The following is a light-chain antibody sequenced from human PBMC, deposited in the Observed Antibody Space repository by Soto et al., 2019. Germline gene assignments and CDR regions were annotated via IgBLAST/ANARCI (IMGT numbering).Light chain of an antibody. CDR3: SSYTSKSSLI. CDR1: RLAVGANNL. J-gene: IGLJ2*01. CDR2: EVR. V-gene: IGLV2-14*01. Sequence: QSALTQPASVSGSPGRPITFPGAETRLAVGANNLVSWYQQHPGRAPQLIIYEVRNRPSGISFRFSGSKSGNTASLTISGLQAEDEADYYCSSYTSKSSLIFGGGTKLTVL.